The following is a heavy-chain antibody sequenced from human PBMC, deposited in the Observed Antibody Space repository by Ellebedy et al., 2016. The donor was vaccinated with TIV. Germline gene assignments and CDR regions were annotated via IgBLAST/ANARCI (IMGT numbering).Heavy chain of an antibody. CDR3: ARNPSKTGDFDN. J-gene: IGHJ4*02. CDR1: GYTFTTYD. D-gene: IGHD7-27*01. Sequence: ASVKVSXXASGYTFTTYDINWVRQATGQGLEWMGWMNPNNGHTGYAQKFQGRVTMTGDTSTSTAYMGLSSLISEDTAVYYCARNPSKTGDFDNWGQGTLVTVSS. V-gene: IGHV1-8*01. CDR2: MNPNNGHT.